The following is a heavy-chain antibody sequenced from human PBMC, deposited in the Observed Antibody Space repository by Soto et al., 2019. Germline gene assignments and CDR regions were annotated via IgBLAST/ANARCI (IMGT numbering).Heavy chain of an antibody. CDR2: ISWNSGSI. CDR3: AKGVATNHDWYFDL. CDR1: GFTFDDYA. D-gene: IGHD5-12*01. Sequence: EVQLVESGGGLVQPGRSLRLSCAASGFTFDDYAMHWVRQAPGKGLEWVSGISWNSGSIGYADSVKGRFTISRDNAKNSLYLQMNSLRAEDTALYYCAKGVATNHDWYFDLWGRGTLVTVSS. J-gene: IGHJ2*01. V-gene: IGHV3-9*01.